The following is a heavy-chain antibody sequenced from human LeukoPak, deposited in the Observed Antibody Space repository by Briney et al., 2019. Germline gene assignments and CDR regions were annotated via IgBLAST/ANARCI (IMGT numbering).Heavy chain of an antibody. Sequence: GGSLRLSCAASGFTLSSYAMSWVRQAPGKGLEWVSGISGSGGSTHYADPAKGRFIISRDISKNTLYLQMSSLRAEDTALYYCAKPKGVASLDAFDLWGQGTMVTVSS. D-gene: IGHD2-21*01. CDR2: ISGSGGST. V-gene: IGHV3-23*01. CDR1: GFTLSSYA. CDR3: AKPKGVASLDAFDL. J-gene: IGHJ3*01.